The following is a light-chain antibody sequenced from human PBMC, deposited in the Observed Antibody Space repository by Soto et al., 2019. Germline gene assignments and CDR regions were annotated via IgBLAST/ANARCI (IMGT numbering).Light chain of an antibody. CDR3: TSYTGSGTWM. Sequence: QSALTQPASVSGSPGQSITISCTGTSSDVGGYDYVSWYQHHPGKAPKVIIYEVNNRPSGVSNRFSGSKSGNTASLTISGLQADDEADYYCTSYTGSGTWMFGGGTQLTVL. V-gene: IGLV2-14*01. J-gene: IGLJ3*02. CDR1: SSDVGGYDY. CDR2: EVN.